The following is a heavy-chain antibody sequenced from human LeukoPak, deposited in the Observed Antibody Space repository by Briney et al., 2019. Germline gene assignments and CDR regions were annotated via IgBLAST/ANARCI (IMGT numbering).Heavy chain of an antibody. J-gene: IGHJ3*02. CDR3: ATPYSGGYHGLDI. CDR2: IYYSGST. CDR1: GGSISSSTYY. V-gene: IGHV4-39*01. D-gene: IGHD1-26*01. Sequence: PSETLSLTYTVSGGSISSSTYYWGWIRQPPGKGLEWIGSIYYSGSTYYNPSLKSRVTISVDTSKNQFSLKLNSVTAADTAVYYCATPYSGGYHGLDIWGQGTMVTVSS.